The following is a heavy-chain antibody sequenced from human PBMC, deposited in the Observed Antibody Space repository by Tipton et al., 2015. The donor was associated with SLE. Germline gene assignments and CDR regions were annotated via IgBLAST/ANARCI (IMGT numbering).Heavy chain of an antibody. J-gene: IGHJ6*02. V-gene: IGHV5-51*03. CDR1: GNSFTDYW. CDR2: IYPGDLDT. Sequence: QLVQSGAEVKKPGESLKISCKVSGNSFTDYWIGWVRQMPGKGLEWMGVIYPGDLDTRYSPSFQGRVTISADKSISTAYLQWSSLKASDSAIYYCARLGYGCSGGRCFGVDVWGQGTTVSVSS. CDR3: ARLGYGCSGGRCFGVDV. D-gene: IGHD2-15*01.